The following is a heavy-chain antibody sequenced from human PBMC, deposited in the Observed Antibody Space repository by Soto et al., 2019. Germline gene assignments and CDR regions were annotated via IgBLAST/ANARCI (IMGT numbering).Heavy chain of an antibody. V-gene: IGHV4-59*01. CDR1: GGSTSGYS. D-gene: IGHD1-1*01. CDR2: IYNSGST. J-gene: IGHJ6*02. CDR3: ARSRTGAYFYYGMDV. Sequence: SETLSLTCTVSGGSTSGYSWSWIRQPPGKGLEWIGCIYNSGSTNYNPSPKSRVTISVDTSKNQLSLKLSSVTAADTAVYFCARSRTGAYFYYGMDVWGQGTTVTVSS.